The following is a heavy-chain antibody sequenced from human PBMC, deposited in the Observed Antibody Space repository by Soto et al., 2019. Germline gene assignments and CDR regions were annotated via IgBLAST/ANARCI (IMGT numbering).Heavy chain of an antibody. CDR1: GGSISRSRFY. CDR2: IYYSGST. CDR3: ASLSGRGGSGGMDV. D-gene: IGHD3-10*01. Sequence: QLQLKESGPGLVKPSETLSLTCTVSGGSISRSRFYWGWIRQPPGKGLEWIGSIYYSGSTCYNPSIKSECTLSVHTSKNHLSLKLGSVTAADTAVYYCASLSGRGGSGGMDVWGQGTTVTVSS. V-gene: IGHV4-39*02. J-gene: IGHJ6*02.